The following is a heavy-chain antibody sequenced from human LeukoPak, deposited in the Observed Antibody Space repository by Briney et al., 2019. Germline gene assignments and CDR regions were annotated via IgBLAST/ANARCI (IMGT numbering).Heavy chain of an antibody. D-gene: IGHD3-22*01. CDR2: ITSSSTTI. Sequence: HPGGSLRLSCAASGFTFRTYSMNWVRQAPGKGPEWVSYITSSSTTIYYADSVKGRFTISRDNAKNSLYLQMNSLRVEDTALYYCARGVYADSSGYPSWGQGTMVTVSS. CDR3: ARGVYADSSGYPS. CDR1: GFTFRTYS. V-gene: IGHV3-48*01. J-gene: IGHJ3*01.